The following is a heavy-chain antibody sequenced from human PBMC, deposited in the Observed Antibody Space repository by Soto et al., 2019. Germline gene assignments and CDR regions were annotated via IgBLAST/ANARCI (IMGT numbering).Heavy chain of an antibody. CDR3: ARAGHRYKRRKYDDYGMDV. CDR1: GFTFSSYS. V-gene: IGHV3-48*02. D-gene: IGHD1-1*01. CDR2: ISSSSSTI. J-gene: IGHJ6*02. Sequence: PGSSLGLSCSASGFTFSSYSMNWVLQAPGKGLEWVSYISSSSSTIYYADSVKGLFTMSRDNAKNSLYLQMNSLKDEDTAGYYCARAGHRYKRRKYDDYGMDVWGQGTTVTVSS.